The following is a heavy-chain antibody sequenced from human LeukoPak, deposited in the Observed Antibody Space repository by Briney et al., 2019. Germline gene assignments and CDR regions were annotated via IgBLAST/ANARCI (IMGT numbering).Heavy chain of an antibody. CDR3: ARGVRQWLVQSWFDP. D-gene: IGHD6-19*01. Sequence: PSETLSLTCTVSGDSISSSSTYYWVWLRQPPGKGLEWIGSMYYTGNTYYNPSLKSRVAISVDMSKNQFSLKLSSVTAADTAVYYCARGVRQWLVQSWFDPWGQGTLVTVSS. CDR2: MYYTGNT. V-gene: IGHV4-39*01. CDR1: GDSISSSSTYY. J-gene: IGHJ5*02.